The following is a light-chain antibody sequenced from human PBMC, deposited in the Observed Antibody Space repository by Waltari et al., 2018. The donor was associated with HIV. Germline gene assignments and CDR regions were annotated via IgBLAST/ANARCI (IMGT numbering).Light chain of an antibody. CDR2: EVS. J-gene: IGLJ2*01. V-gene: IGLV2-14*01. CDR3: TSYTSSTHVI. Sequence: QSALPQPASVSGSPGQSITISCTGTSSDVGAYNYVSWSQQHPDRAPKLMIYEVSDRPLGVSNRFSGSKSGNTASLTISGLQAEDEADYYCTSYTSSTHVIFGGGTKLTVL. CDR1: SSDVGAYNY.